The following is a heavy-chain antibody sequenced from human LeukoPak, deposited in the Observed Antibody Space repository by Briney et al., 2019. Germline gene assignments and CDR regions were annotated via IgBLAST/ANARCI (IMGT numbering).Heavy chain of an antibody. CDR1: GFTFSSYA. CDR2: FSGSGGST. Sequence: GGSLRLSCAASGFTFSSYAMSWVRQAPGRGLEWVSGFSGSGGSTYYADSVKGRFTISRDNSKNTLYLQMNSLRSEDTAVYYCARDRITMVRRPANWFDPWGQGTLVTVSS. CDR3: ARDRITMVRRPANWFDP. V-gene: IGHV3-23*01. D-gene: IGHD3-10*01. J-gene: IGHJ5*02.